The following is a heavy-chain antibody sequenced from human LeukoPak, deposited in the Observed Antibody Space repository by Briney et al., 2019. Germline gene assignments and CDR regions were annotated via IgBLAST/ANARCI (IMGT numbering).Heavy chain of an antibody. D-gene: IGHD3-10*01. J-gene: IGHJ4*02. Sequence: PGGSLRLSCAASGFTFSSYIMNWVRQAPGKGLEWVSSISSGSSYIYYADSVKSRFTISRDNAKNSLYLQMNSLRAEDTAVYYCARDSGGSTFDYWGQGTLVTVSS. CDR2: ISSGSSYI. CDR3: ARDSGGSTFDY. V-gene: IGHV3-21*01. CDR1: GFTFSSYI.